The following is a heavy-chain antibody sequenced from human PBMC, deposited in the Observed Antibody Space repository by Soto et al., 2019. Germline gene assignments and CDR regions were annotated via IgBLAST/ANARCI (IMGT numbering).Heavy chain of an antibody. V-gene: IGHV3-7*05. J-gene: IGHJ4*02. Sequence: EVQLVESGGGLVRPGGSLRLSCAASVFTFTTYWMNWVRQAPGKGLEWVATIKQDGSEQYYVDSVKGRFAISRDNAKNSLSLQMTSLRADDTSVYYCARGHYGDYAWGPGTLVTVSS. CDR2: IKQDGSEQ. CDR1: VFTFTTYW. CDR3: ARGHYGDYA. D-gene: IGHD4-17*01.